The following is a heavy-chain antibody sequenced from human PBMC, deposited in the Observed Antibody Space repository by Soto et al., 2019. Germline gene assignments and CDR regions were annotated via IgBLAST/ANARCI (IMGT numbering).Heavy chain of an antibody. Sequence: HPGGSLRLSCAASGSAFSSYAMSWVRQAPGKGLEWVSTISETGGSTYYTDSVKGRFTISRDTSKNMLYLQMNSLRAEDTALYYCAKDARPSSWGQGTLVTVSS. J-gene: IGHJ5*02. V-gene: IGHV3-23*01. D-gene: IGHD6-6*01. CDR3: AKDARPSS. CDR2: ISETGGST. CDR1: GSAFSSYA.